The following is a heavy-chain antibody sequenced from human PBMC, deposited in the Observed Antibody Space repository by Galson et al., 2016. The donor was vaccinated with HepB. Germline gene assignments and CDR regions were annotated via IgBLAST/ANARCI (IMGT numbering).Heavy chain of an antibody. V-gene: IGHV3-33*01. CDR2: TWYDAHNT. D-gene: IGHD6-19*01. CDR1: GFTFSTYA. CDR3: ARSSQYHSGCFDY. Sequence: SLRLSCAASGFTFSTYAMHWVRQAPGKGLEWVTTTWYDAHNTDYSDSVKGRFTISRDSSKNTVYLQMNSLRAEDTGVYFCARSSQYHSGCFDYWGQGTLVTVSS. J-gene: IGHJ4*02.